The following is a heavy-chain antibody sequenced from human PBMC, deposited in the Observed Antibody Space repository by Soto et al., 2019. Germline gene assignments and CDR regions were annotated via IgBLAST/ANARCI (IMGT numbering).Heavy chain of an antibody. CDR2: ISSSSSYI. CDR3: ASQRRYCGGDCPMDY. D-gene: IGHD2-21*02. V-gene: IGHV3-21*01. J-gene: IGHJ4*02. Sequence: EVQLVESGGGLVKPGGSLRLSCAASGFTFSSYSMSWVRQAPGKGLEWVSSISSSSSYIYYADSVKGRFTISRDNAKNSLYLQMNSLRAEDTAVYYCASQRRYCGGDCPMDYWGQRTLVTVSS. CDR1: GFTFSSYS.